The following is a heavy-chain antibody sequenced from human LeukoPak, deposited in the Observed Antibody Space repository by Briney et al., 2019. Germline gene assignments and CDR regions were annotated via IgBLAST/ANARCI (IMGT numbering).Heavy chain of an antibody. J-gene: IGHJ5*02. Sequence: ASVKVSCKASGYTFTSYGISWVRQAPGQGLEWMGWISAYNGNTNYAQKLQGRVTMTTDTSTSTAYMELRSLRSDDTAVYYCARDGYCTNGVCSPGWSDPWGQGTLVTVSS. CDR1: GYTFTSYG. D-gene: IGHD2-8*01. CDR2: ISAYNGNT. V-gene: IGHV1-18*01. CDR3: ARDGYCTNGVCSPGWSDP.